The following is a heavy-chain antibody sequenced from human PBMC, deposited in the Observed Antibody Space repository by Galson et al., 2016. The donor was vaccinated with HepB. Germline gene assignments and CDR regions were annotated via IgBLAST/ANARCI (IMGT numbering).Heavy chain of an antibody. D-gene: IGHD3-9*01. J-gene: IGHJ4*02. CDR3: TRYYDILTGYYASDY. CDR1: GFTFSSYW. CDR2: IHSDGSTT. V-gene: IGHV3-74*01. Sequence: SLRLSCAASGFTFSSYWMQWVRQAPGKGLVWVSRIHSDGSTTSYADSVKGRFTISRDNAKNTLYLQMKSLRADDTAVYYCTRYYDILTGYYASDYWGQGTLVTVSS.